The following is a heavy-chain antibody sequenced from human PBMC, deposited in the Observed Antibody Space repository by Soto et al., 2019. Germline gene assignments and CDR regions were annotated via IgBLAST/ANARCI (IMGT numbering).Heavy chain of an antibody. CDR3: ARIDFWSGHYYYYMDV. CDR2: IYYSGST. CDR1: GGSISSSSYY. J-gene: IGHJ6*03. Sequence: SETLSLTCTVSGGSISSSSYYWGWIRHPPGKGLEWIGSIYYSGSTYYNPSLKSRVTISVDTSKNQFSLKLSSVTAADTAVYYCARIDFWSGHYYYYMDVWGKGTTVT. D-gene: IGHD3-3*01. V-gene: IGHV4-39*01.